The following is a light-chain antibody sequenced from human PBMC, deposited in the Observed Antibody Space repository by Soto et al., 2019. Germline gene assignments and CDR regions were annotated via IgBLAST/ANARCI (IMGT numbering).Light chain of an antibody. CDR1: RSVSGNY. CDR2: GAS. CDR3: QQYGSSVWT. V-gene: IGKV3-20*01. J-gene: IGKJ1*01. Sequence: DIVLTQSPGTLSLSPGERATLSCRASRSVSGNYLAWYQQKSGQAPRLLIYGASSRATGIPDRFSGSGSGTDFTLTISRLEPEDFAVYSCQQYGSSVWTFGQGTKVEIK.